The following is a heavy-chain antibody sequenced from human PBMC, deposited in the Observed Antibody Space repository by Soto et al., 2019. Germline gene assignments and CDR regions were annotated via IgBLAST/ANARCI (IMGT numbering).Heavy chain of an antibody. V-gene: IGHV4-4*02. CDR3: ARNGYDNDWYHFYF. CDR2: SSHSGTT. CDR1: GGSIKSNNW. Sequence: SETLSLTCAVSGGSIKSNNWWSWVRQTPWKGLEWIGESSHSGTTNYNPSLQSRVIISVDKSKNQFSLELSSVTAADTAVYYFARNGYDNDWYHFYFWGQGILVTVSS. D-gene: IGHD3-9*01. J-gene: IGHJ4*02.